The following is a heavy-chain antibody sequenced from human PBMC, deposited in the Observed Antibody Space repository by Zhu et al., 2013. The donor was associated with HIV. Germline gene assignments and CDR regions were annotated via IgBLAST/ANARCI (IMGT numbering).Heavy chain of an antibody. CDR1: GGTFSSYA. J-gene: IGHJ6*03. CDR3: ARAGSCSSSTCIYYYYYYYMDV. Sequence: QVQLVQSGAEVKKPGSSVKVSCKASGGTFSSYAISWVRQAPGQGLEWMGGIIPIFGTANYAQKFQGRVTITADESTSTAYMELSSLRSEDTAVYYCARAGSCSSSTCIYYYYYYYMDVWGKGPRSPSP. V-gene: IGHV1-69*01. D-gene: IGHD2-2*01. CDR2: IIPIFGTA.